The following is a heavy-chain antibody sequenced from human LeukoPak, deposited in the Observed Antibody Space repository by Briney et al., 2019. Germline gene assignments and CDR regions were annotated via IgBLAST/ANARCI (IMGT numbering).Heavy chain of an antibody. CDR2: IYYSGST. D-gene: IGHD3-10*01. Sequence: SETLSLTCTVSGGSISSSSYYWGWIRQPPGKGLEWIGSIYYSGSTYYNPSLKSRVTISVDTSKNQFSLKLSSVTAADTAVYYCARVRMVRPIYYFDYWGQGTLVTVSS. V-gene: IGHV4-39*07. CDR1: GGSISSSSYY. J-gene: IGHJ4*02. CDR3: ARVRMVRPIYYFDY.